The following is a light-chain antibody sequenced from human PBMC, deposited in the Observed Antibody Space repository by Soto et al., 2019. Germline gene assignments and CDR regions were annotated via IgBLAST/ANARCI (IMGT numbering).Light chain of an antibody. J-gene: IGLJ1*01. V-gene: IGLV2-14*03. CDR2: DVT. Sequence: QSALTQPASVSGSPGQSITISCTGTSSDVGGYNFVSWYQQHPGKAPKLMIYDVTNRPSGISIRFSGSKSGNTASLTISGLRAGDEADYYCSSYTSSTTLVFGTGTKLTVL. CDR1: SSDVGGYNF. CDR3: SSYTSSTTLV.